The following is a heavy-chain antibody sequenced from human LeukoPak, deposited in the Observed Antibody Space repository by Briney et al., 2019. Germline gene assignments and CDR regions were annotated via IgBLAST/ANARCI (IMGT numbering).Heavy chain of an antibody. V-gene: IGHV4-34*01. CDR1: GGSFSGYH. CDR3: ARRGDSYAAAGPFFMDV. D-gene: IGHD6-13*01. J-gene: IGHJ6*03. Sequence: PSETLSLTCAVYGGSFSGYHWSWIRQPPGKGLEWIGEINHSGSTNYNPSLKSRVTISVDTSKNQFSLKLSSVTAADTAVYYCARRGDSYAAAGPFFMDVWGKGTTVTISS. CDR2: INHSGST.